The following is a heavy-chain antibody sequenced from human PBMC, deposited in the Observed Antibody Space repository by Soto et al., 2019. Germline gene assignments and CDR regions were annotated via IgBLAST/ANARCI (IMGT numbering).Heavy chain of an antibody. Sequence: GALRLSCAASGFTFSTYALSWVRQAPGKRLEWVSAISANGQGIYYADSVRGRFTISRDNSKNTIFLHMDSLRAEDTAVYYCAKDRNYPRDQFHYWGQGTLVTVSS. V-gene: IGHV3-23*01. CDR3: AKDRNYPRDQFHY. D-gene: IGHD1-7*01. CDR2: ISANGQGI. J-gene: IGHJ4*02. CDR1: GFTFSTYA.